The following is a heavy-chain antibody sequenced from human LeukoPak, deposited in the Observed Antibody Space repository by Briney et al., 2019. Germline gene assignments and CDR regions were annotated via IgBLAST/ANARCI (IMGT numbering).Heavy chain of an antibody. V-gene: IGHV3-48*01. CDR3: AGYCSTASCYDLDY. Sequence: GGSLRLSCAASGFTSSSYSMNWVRQAPGKGLEWVSYIGSSTSTIYYADSVKGRFTISRDNAKNSLFLQMNSLRAEDTAVYYCAGYCSTASCYDLDYWGQGTLVTVSS. J-gene: IGHJ4*02. D-gene: IGHD2-2*01. CDR2: IGSSTSTI. CDR1: GFTSSSYS.